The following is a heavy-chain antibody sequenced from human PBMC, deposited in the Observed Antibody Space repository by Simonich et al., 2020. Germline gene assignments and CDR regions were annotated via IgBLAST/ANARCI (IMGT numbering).Heavy chain of an antibody. Sequence: QVQLVQSGAEVKKPGASVKVSCKASGYTFTGYYMHWVRQAPGQGLEWMEWINPNSGGTNYAQKFQGRVTRTRDTSISTAYMELSRLRSDDTAVYYCARDRAARYYYYYYMDVWGNGTTVTVSS. CDR2: INPNSGGT. CDR1: GYTFTGYY. V-gene: IGHV1-2*02. J-gene: IGHJ6*03. CDR3: ARDRAARYYYYYYMDV. D-gene: IGHD6-6*01.